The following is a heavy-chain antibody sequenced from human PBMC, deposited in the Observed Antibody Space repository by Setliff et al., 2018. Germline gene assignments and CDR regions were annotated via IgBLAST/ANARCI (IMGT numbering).Heavy chain of an antibody. CDR1: GYTFTSYY. Sequence: ASVKVSCKASGYTFTSYYMHWVRQAPGQGLEWMGIINPSLKSRVTISVDTSKNQFSLKVSSVTAADTAVYYCARSFSRREKFLLDYWGQGALVTVSS. J-gene: IGHJ4*02. CDR3: ARSFSRREKFLLDY. CDR2: INP. V-gene: IGHV1-46*01.